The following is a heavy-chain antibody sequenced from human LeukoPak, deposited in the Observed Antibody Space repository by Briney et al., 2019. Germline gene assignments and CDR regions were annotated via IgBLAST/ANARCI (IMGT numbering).Heavy chain of an antibody. Sequence: SETLSLTCTVSGGSINSYYWSGIRQPPGKGLEWIGYIYYTGSTNYNPSLKSRVTISVDASKNQFSLKLSSVTAADTALYYCARGRYCSGGGCYPHFDYWGQGTLVTVPS. CDR3: ARGRYCSGGGCYPHFDY. CDR2: IYYTGST. V-gene: IGHV4-59*01. CDR1: GGSINSYY. D-gene: IGHD2-15*01. J-gene: IGHJ4*02.